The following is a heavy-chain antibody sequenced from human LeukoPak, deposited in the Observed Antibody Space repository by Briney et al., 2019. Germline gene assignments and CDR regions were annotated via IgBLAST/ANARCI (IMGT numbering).Heavy chain of an antibody. CDR1: GGSFSGYY. Sequence: PSETLSLICAVYGGSFSGYYWSWSRQPPGKGLEWIGEINHSGSTNYNPSLKSRVTISVDTSKNQFSLKLSSVTAADTAVYYCARGGRRTPYYFDYWGQGTLVTVSS. D-gene: IGHD1-14*01. CDR2: INHSGST. CDR3: ARGGRRTPYYFDY. V-gene: IGHV4-34*01. J-gene: IGHJ4*02.